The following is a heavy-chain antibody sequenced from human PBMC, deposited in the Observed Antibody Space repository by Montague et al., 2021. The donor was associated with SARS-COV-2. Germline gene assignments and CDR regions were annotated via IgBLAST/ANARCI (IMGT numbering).Heavy chain of an antibody. V-gene: IGHV3-21*01. Sequence: SLRLSCAAPGFSFNSYNMNWVRQAPGRGLEWVSSISSSSSYIYYADSVRGRFTISRDNAKNSLYLQMNSLSAEDTAVYYCAGFCGSKSCYDDYFYSYGLDVWGQGTTVTVSS. D-gene: IGHD2-2*01. CDR3: AGFCGSKSCYDDYFYSYGLDV. J-gene: IGHJ6*02. CDR2: ISSSSSYI. CDR1: GFSFNSYN.